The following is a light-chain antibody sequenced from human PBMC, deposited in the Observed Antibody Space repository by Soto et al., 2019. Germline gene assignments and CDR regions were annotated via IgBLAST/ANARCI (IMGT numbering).Light chain of an antibody. V-gene: IGKV3-20*01. CDR2: GAS. J-gene: IGKJ1*01. Sequence: EIVLTQSPGTLSLSPGERATLSCRATQSVSTNYLAWYQQKPGQAPRLLIYGASSRATGIPDRFSGSGSGTDFTLTISRLEPEDFAVYYCQQYGRSPWTFGQWTKVEIK. CDR3: QQYGRSPWT. CDR1: QSVSTNY.